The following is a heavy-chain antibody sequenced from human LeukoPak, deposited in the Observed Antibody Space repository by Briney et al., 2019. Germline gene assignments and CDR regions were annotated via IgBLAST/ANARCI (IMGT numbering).Heavy chain of an antibody. D-gene: IGHD3-9*01. CDR3: ARSYYDILIGYPKNNWFDP. J-gene: IGHJ5*02. Sequence: GGSLRLSCAASGFTFSSYGMHWVRQAPGKGLEWVAVIWYDGSNKYYADSVKGRFTISRDNSKNTLYLQMNSLRAEDTAVYYCARSYYDILIGYPKNNWFDPWGQGTLVTVSS. CDR2: IWYDGSNK. CDR1: GFTFSSYG. V-gene: IGHV3-33*01.